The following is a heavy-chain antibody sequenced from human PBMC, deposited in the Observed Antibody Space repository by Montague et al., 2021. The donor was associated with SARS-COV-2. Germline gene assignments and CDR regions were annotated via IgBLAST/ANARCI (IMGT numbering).Heavy chain of an antibody. CDR3: ASGIYPSGSYYNRYYYGLNI. CDR2: INHSANT. V-gene: IGHV4-34*01. J-gene: IGHJ6*02. D-gene: IGHD3-10*01. Sequence: SETLSLTCAVYGGSLSGYYWGWNRQPPEKGLEWIGEINHSANTKYNPSLKSPVTISIDTSKNQFSLKMTSVTAADTATYYCASGIYPSGSYYNRYYYGLNIWGPGTTVIVSS. CDR1: GGSLSGYY.